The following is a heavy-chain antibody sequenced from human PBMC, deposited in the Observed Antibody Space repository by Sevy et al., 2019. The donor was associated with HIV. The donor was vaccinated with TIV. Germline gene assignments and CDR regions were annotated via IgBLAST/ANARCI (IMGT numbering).Heavy chain of an antibody. CDR1: GFAFYEYS. Sequence: GGSLRLSCAASGFAFYEYSMSWIRQAPGKGLEWVAHLSFGCGKIKYADSVKGRFTISRDNSKNSFYLQMDNLRVEDTALYYCAREGCSRPHDYWGQGTRVTVSS. J-gene: IGHJ4*02. V-gene: IGHV3-23*01. D-gene: IGHD2-8*01. CDR2: LSFGCGKI. CDR3: AREGCSRPHDY.